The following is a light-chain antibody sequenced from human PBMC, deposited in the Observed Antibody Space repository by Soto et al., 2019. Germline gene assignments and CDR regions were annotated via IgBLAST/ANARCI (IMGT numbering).Light chain of an antibody. CDR3: CSYGGRILVI. Sequence: QSVLTQPASVSGSPGQSITISCTGNSSDIGAYNYVSWYQQYPGKAPRLLIYAVSNRPSGVSDRFSGSKSGNTASLTISGLQAEDEAHYYCCSYGGRILVIFGEGTKLTVL. V-gene: IGLV2-14*01. CDR1: SSDIGAYNY. J-gene: IGLJ2*01. CDR2: AVS.